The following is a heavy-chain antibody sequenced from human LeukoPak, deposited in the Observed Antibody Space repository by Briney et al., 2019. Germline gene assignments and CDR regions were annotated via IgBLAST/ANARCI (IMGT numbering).Heavy chain of an antibody. D-gene: IGHD5-18*01. V-gene: IGHV3-74*01. CDR2: IISDGSNT. CDR3: ARDTANGFDI. Sequence: GSLRLSCAASGFTFSSYWMHWVRQVPGKGLVWVSRIISDGSNTAYAGSVKGRFTVSRDNAKNTLYLQMNSLRAEDTAVYYCARDTANGFDIWGQGTMVTVSS. J-gene: IGHJ3*02. CDR1: GFTFSSYW.